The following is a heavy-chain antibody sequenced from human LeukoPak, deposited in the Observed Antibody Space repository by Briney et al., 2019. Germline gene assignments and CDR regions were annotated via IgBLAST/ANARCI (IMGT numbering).Heavy chain of an antibody. CDR2: INHSGST. CDR1: GGSISSGGYY. V-gene: IGHV4-31*03. J-gene: IGHJ4*02. CDR3: ARGQRAPHIVVVPAAIYDY. D-gene: IGHD2-2*02. Sequence: PSETLSLTCTVSGGSISSGGYYWSWLRQHPGTGLEWIGEINHSGSTNYNPSLKSRVTISVDTSKNQFSLKLSSVTAADTAVYYCARGQRAPHIVVVPAAIYDYWGQGTLVTVSS.